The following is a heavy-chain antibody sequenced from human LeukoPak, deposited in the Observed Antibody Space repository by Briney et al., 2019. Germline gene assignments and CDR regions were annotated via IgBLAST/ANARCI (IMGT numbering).Heavy chain of an antibody. CDR3: ARVETPHYYDSDGPADY. CDR2: INQDGSEM. D-gene: IGHD3-22*01. J-gene: IGHJ4*02. Sequence: GGSLRLSCVASEFTFSTYWMSWVRQAPGKGLDGVANINQDGSEMYYVDSVRDRFTISRDNAKNSLYLHMNSLRAADTAVYYCARVETPHYYDSDGPADYWGQGTLVTVSA. CDR1: EFTFSTYW. V-gene: IGHV3-7*01.